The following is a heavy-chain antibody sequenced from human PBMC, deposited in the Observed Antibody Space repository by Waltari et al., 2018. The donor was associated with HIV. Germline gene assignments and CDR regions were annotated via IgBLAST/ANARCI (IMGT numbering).Heavy chain of an antibody. J-gene: IGHJ4*02. Sequence: QMQLQESGPRLVKPSETLSLSGTLSGDSIRSGSYYGSWIRQPAGEGLECLGRMYVSDNTNYRPSHKSRVTMSVDTSTNKFSLKMTSVTVSDTAIYYCARATWGKTKAGWDRYFDKWGPGILVTVSS. CDR1: GDSIRSGSYY. CDR3: ARATWGKTKAGWDRYFDK. D-gene: IGHD3-9*01. CDR2: MYVSDNT. V-gene: IGHV4-61*02.